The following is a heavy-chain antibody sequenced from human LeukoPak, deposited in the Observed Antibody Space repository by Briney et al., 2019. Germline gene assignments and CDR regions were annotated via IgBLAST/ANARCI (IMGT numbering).Heavy chain of an antibody. Sequence: GGSLRLSCAASGFTFSSYAMHWVRQAPGKGLEWVAVISYDGSNKYYADSVKGRFTISRDNSKNTLYLQMNSLRAEDTAVYYCARETGTYLLLDYWGQGTLVTVSS. D-gene: IGHD1-1*01. CDR1: GFTFSSYA. V-gene: IGHV3-30-3*01. CDR2: ISYDGSNK. CDR3: ARETGTYLLLDY. J-gene: IGHJ4*02.